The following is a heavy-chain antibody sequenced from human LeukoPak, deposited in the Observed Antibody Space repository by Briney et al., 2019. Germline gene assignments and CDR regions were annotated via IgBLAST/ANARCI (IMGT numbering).Heavy chain of an antibody. V-gene: IGHV1-24*01. Sequence: VASVKVSCKVSGYSATQLSMHWVRQASGKGLEWMGGFDPEDGQKIYAEKFQGRVTMTDYTSTDTAYMEVSGLRSDDTAVYFCATTLRATDDDYYGMDVWGQGTTVTVSS. D-gene: IGHD2/OR15-2a*01. CDR3: ATTLRATDDDYYGMDV. CDR2: FDPEDGQK. CDR1: GYSATQLS. J-gene: IGHJ6*02.